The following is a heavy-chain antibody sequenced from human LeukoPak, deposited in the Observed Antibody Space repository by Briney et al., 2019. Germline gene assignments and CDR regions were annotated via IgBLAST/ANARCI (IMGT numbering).Heavy chain of an antibody. Sequence: ASVKVSCKASGYTFTGYYMHWVRQAPGQGLEWMGWINPNSGGTNYAQKFQGRVTMTRDTSISTAYLQWSSLKASDTAMYYCARPYLDSSGDAFDIWGQGTMVTVSS. V-gene: IGHV1-2*02. D-gene: IGHD6-19*01. CDR3: ARPYLDSSGDAFDI. CDR1: GYTFTGYY. CDR2: INPNSGGT. J-gene: IGHJ3*02.